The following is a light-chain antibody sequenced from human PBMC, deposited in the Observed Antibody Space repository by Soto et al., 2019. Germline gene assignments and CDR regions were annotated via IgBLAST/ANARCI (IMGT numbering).Light chain of an antibody. CDR3: QQYGSSPYT. Sequence: EIVLTQSPGTLSLSPGERATLSCRASQSVSSSYLAWYQQKPGRAPRLLIFGASSRATSIPDRFSGSGSGTDFTLTISRLEPEDFAVYFCQQYGSSPYTFGQGTKLEIK. CDR2: GAS. V-gene: IGKV3-20*01. CDR1: QSVSSSY. J-gene: IGKJ2*01.